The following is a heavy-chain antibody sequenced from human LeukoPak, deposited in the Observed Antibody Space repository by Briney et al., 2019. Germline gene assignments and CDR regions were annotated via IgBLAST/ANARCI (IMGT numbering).Heavy chain of an antibody. Sequence: SETLSLTCTVSGASISSGGYYWNWIRQPPRKGLEWIGYIYYSRSTSYSPSLKSRLTISVDTSKNQFSLKLSSVTAADTAVYYCARGGYNSGYFDYWGQGTLVTVSS. V-gene: IGHV4-30-4*01. CDR2: IYYSRST. D-gene: IGHD5-24*01. CDR3: ARGGYNSGYFDY. CDR1: GASISSGGYY. J-gene: IGHJ4*02.